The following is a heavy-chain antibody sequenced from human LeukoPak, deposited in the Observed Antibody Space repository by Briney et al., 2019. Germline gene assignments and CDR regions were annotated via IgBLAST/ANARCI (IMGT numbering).Heavy chain of an antibody. Sequence: ASVKVSCKASVGTFSSYAISWVRQAPGQGLEGVGGIIPIFVTANYAQKFQGRVTITTDESTSTAYMELSSLRSEDTAVYYCARGSKVLVAATYDWGQGTLVTVSS. CDR2: IIPIFVTA. V-gene: IGHV1-69*05. D-gene: IGHD2-15*01. CDR3: ARGSKVLVAATYD. CDR1: VGTFSSYA. J-gene: IGHJ4*02.